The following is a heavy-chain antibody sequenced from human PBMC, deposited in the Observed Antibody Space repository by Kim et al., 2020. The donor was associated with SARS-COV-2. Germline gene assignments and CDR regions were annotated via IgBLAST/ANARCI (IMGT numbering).Heavy chain of an antibody. V-gene: IGHV4-39*01. CDR1: GGSISSGHYY. J-gene: IGHJ4*01. CDR2: ISFSGDT. CDR3: ARHSGDRSGTWTLDY. D-gene: IGHD3-10*01. Sequence: SETLSLTCTVSGGSISSGHYYWGWIRQPPGKGLEWIGTISFSGDTFYNPSLKSRVTISEDKSKSQFYLRLSSVTPADTAVFYCARHSGDRSGTWTLDYWG.